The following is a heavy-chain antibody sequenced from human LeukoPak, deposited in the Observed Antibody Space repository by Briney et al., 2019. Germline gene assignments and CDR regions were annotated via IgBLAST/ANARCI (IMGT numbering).Heavy chain of an antibody. CDR1: GFTFSSYS. CDR2: ISSSSSYI. D-gene: IGHD5-18*01. J-gene: IGHJ4*02. CDR3: ARDRDGLRQTEQLWLEGFLFDY. V-gene: IGHV3-21*01. Sequence: PGGSLRLSCAASGFTFSSYSMNWVRQAPGKGLEWVSSISSSSSYIYYADSVKGRFTISRDNAKNSLYLQMNSLRAEDTAVYYCARDRDGLRQTEQLWLEGFLFDYWGQGTLVTVSS.